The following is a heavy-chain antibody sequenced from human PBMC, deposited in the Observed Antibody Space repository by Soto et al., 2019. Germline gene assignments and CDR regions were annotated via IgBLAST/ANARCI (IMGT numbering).Heavy chain of an antibody. Sequence: SVKVSCKASGGTFSSYAISWVRQAPGQGLEWMGGIIPIFGTANYAQKFQGRVTITADESTSTAYMKLSSLRSEDTAVYYCARIGYSYGGYYFDYWGQRTLVTVSS. CDR2: IIPIFGTA. CDR3: ARIGYSYGGYYFDY. CDR1: GGTFSSYA. V-gene: IGHV1-69*13. D-gene: IGHD5-18*01. J-gene: IGHJ4*02.